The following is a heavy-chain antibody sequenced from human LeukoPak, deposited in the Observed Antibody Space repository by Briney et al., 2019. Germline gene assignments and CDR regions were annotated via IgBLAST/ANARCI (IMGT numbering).Heavy chain of an antibody. J-gene: IGHJ6*02. Sequence: SETLSLTCTVSGGSISSYYWSWIRQPPGKGLEWIGYIYYTGTTNYNPSLKNRVIISADTSKNQFSLKLNSVTAADTAVYYCASILDGMDVWGQGTTVSVSS. CDR1: GGSISSYY. CDR3: ASILDGMDV. V-gene: IGHV4-59*08. CDR2: IYYTGTT.